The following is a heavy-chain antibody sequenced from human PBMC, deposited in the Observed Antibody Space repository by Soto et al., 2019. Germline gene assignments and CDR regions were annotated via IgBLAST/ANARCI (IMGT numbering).Heavy chain of an antibody. CDR2: MYYIGST. CDR1: GGSISSGVYY. D-gene: IGHD3-22*01. Sequence: PSETLSLTCTVSGGSISSGVYYWSWLRQHPGNGLEWIGYMYYIGSTYYNPSLKSRVTISVYTSKNQFSLKLSSVTASDTAVYYCAREPRDSYDSSGYYHGAFDMWGQGTMVTV. CDR3: AREPRDSYDSSGYYHGAFDM. J-gene: IGHJ3*02. V-gene: IGHV4-31*03.